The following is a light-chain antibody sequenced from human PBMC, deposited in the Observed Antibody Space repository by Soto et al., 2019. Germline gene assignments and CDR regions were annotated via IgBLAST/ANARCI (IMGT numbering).Light chain of an antibody. Sequence: EIVLTQSPGTLSLSPGERATLSCRASQSVSSSYLAWYQQKPGQAPRLLIYGASSRATGIPDRFSGSGSGTDFTLTISRPAPEDFAVYYCQQYVSSPLTFGGGTKEEIK. J-gene: IGKJ4*01. CDR3: QQYVSSPLT. CDR1: QSVSSSY. V-gene: IGKV3-20*01. CDR2: GAS.